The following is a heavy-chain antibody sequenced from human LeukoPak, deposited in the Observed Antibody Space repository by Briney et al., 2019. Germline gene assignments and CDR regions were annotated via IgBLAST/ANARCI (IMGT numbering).Heavy chain of an antibody. CDR1: GGSTSSYY. Sequence: KPSETLSLTCTVSGGSTSSYYWSWIRQPPGKGLEWIGYIYYSGSTNYNPSLKSRVTISVDTSKNQFSLKLSSVTAADTAVYYCARERPHYYGSGSYYGDYYYYYYMDVWGKGTTVTVSS. CDR3: ARERPHYYGSGSYYGDYYYYYYMDV. CDR2: IYYSGST. J-gene: IGHJ6*03. D-gene: IGHD3-10*01. V-gene: IGHV4-59*01.